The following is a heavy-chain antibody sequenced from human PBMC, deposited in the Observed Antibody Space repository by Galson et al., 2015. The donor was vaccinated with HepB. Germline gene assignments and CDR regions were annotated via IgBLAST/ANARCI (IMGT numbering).Heavy chain of an antibody. V-gene: IGHV3-7*03. Sequence: SLRLSCAASGFTFSSYWMSWVRQAPGKGLEWVANIKQDGSEKYYVDSVKGRFTISRDNAKNSLYLQMNSLRAEDTAVYYCAREGIPGIAAAGTFHDAFDIWGQGTMVTVSS. J-gene: IGHJ3*02. CDR2: IKQDGSEK. CDR1: GFTFSSYW. D-gene: IGHD6-13*01. CDR3: AREGIPGIAAAGTFHDAFDI.